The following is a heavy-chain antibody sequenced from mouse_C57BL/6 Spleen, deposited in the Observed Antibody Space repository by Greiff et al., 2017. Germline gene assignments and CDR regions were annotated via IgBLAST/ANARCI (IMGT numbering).Heavy chain of an antibody. CDR3: APTTVVAYYYAMDY. V-gene: IGHV1-82*01. D-gene: IGHD1-1*01. Sequence: QVQLQQSGPELVKPGASVKISCKASGYAFSSSWMNWVKQRPGKGLEWIGRIYPGDGDTNYNGKFKGKATLTADKSSSTASLQRSSLTSEDSAVYFCAPTTVVAYYYAMDYWGQGTSVTVSS. CDR1: GYAFSSSW. J-gene: IGHJ4*01. CDR2: IYPGDGDT.